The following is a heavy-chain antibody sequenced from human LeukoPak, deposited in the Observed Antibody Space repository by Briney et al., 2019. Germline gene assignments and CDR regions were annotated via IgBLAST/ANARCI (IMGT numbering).Heavy chain of an antibody. V-gene: IGHV4-59*01. CDR2: IYYSGST. CDR1: GGSISSYY. Sequence: SETLSLTCTVSGGSISSYYWSWIRQPPGKGLEWIGYIYYSGSTNYNPSLKSRVTISVDTSKNQFSLKLSSVTAADTAAYYCARELHGGYYTGYFDYWGQGTLVTVSS. D-gene: IGHD3-3*01. J-gene: IGHJ4*02. CDR3: ARELHGGYYTGYFDY.